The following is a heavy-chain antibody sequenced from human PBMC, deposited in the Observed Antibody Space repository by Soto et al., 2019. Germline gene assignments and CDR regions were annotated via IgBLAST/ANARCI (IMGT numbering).Heavy chain of an antibody. CDR2: IYYSGST. CDR1: GGSISSSSYY. V-gene: IGHV4-39*01. Sequence: SETLSLTCTVSGGSISSSSYYWGWIRQPPGKGLEWIGSIYYSGSTYYNPSLKSRVTISVDTSKNQFSLKLSSVTAADTAVYYCASGNTYYDYIWGSYRPFDYWGQGTLVTVSS. D-gene: IGHD3-16*02. CDR3: ASGNTYYDYIWGSYRPFDY. J-gene: IGHJ4*02.